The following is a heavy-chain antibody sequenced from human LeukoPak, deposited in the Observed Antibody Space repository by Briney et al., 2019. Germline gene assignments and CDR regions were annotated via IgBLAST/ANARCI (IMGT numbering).Heavy chain of an antibody. CDR3: ARVSRWGLNHNPHF. CDR2: IKQDGRER. J-gene: IGHJ4*02. D-gene: IGHD7-27*01. CDR1: GFTFSNFW. V-gene: IGHV3-7*03. Sequence: GGSLRLSCAASGFTFSNFWMSWVRQAPGKGLEWVANIKQDGRERYYVDSVKGRFTISRDNAKNSLYLQMNSLRADDTAVYYCARVSRWGLNHNPHFWGQGTLVTVSS.